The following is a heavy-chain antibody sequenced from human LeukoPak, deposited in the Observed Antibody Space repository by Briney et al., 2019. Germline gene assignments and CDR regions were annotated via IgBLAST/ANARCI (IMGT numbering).Heavy chain of an antibody. V-gene: IGHV5-51*01. CDR2: IYPGDSDT. CDR3: ATRSVGATYTGYYYYGMDV. Sequence: GESLKISCKGSGYGFTSYWIGWVRQMPGKGLEWMGIIYPGDSDTRYSPSFQGQVTISADKSISTAYLQWGSLKASDTAMYYCATRSVGATYTGYYYYGMDVWGQGTTVTVSS. J-gene: IGHJ6*02. CDR1: GYGFTSYW. D-gene: IGHD1-26*01.